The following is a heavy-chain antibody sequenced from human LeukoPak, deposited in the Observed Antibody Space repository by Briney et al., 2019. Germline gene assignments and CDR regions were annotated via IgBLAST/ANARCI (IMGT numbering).Heavy chain of an antibody. CDR3: TRDLRLLWFGEFQP. V-gene: IGHV3-74*01. J-gene: IGHJ5*02. CDR2: INTDGSST. Sequence: GGSLRLSCAASGFTFSSYSMNWVRQAPGKGLVWVSRINTDGSSTSYADSVKGRFTISRDNAKNTLYLQMNSLRAEDTAVYYCTRDLRLLWFGEFQPWGQGTLVTVSS. CDR1: GFTFSSYS. D-gene: IGHD3-10*01.